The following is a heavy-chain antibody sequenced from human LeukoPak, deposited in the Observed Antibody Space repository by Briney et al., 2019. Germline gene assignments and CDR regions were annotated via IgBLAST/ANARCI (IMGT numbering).Heavy chain of an antibody. CDR2: FYPEDGET. J-gene: IGHJ4*02. CDR1: GYTLTELS. Sequence: ASVKVSCKVSGYTLTELSMHWVRQAPGKGLEWMGGFYPEDGETIYAQKFQGRVTMTEGTSTDTAYMELSSLRSEDTAVYYCALNYCGGDCYFSRIDYWGQGTLVTVSS. V-gene: IGHV1-24*01. D-gene: IGHD2-21*02. CDR3: ALNYCGGDCYFSRIDY.